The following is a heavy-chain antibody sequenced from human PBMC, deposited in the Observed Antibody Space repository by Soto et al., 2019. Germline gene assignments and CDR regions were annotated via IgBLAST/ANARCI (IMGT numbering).Heavy chain of an antibody. J-gene: IGHJ3*02. Sequence: PGESLKITCKGSGYSFTSYWIGWVRQMPGKGLEWMGIIYPGDSDTRYSPSFQGQVTISADKSISTAYLQWSSLKASDTAMYYCARPRRDGYNYGAGAFDIWGQGTMVTVSS. CDR2: IYPGDSDT. D-gene: IGHD5-12*01. CDR3: ARPRRDGYNYGAGAFDI. V-gene: IGHV5-51*01. CDR1: GYSFTSYW.